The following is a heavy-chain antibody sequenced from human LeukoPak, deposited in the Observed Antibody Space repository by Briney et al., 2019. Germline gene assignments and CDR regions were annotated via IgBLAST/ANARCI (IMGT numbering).Heavy chain of an antibody. CDR2: INPNSGGT. CDR1: RYTFTGYY. CDR3: AREGDLYCSSTSCYNNYYYYGMDV. J-gene: IGHJ6*02. D-gene: IGHD2-2*02. V-gene: IGHV1-2*02. Sequence: ASVTVSCKASRYTFTGYYLHWVRQAHGQGLEWMGWINPNSGGTNYAQKFQGRVTMTRDTSISTAYMELSRLRSDDTAVYYCAREGDLYCSSTSCYNNYYYYGMDVWGQGTTVTVSS.